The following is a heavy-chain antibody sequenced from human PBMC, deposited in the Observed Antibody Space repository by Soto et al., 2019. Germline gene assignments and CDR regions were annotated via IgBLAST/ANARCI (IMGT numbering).Heavy chain of an antibody. D-gene: IGHD6-19*01. CDR1: GFTFSGSA. J-gene: IGHJ4*02. Sequence: EVQLVESGGGLVQPGGSLKLSCAASGFTFSGSAMHWVRQASGKGREWVGRIIIKANSYATAYAASVKGRFTISRDDSKNTAYQQMNSLKTEDTAVYYCTRRTGSSGWYGYWGQGTLVTVSS. V-gene: IGHV3-73*01. CDR3: TRRTGSSGWYGY. CDR2: IIIKANSYAT.